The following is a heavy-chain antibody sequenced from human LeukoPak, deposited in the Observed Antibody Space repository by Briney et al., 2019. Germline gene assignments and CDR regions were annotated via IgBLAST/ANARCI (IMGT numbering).Heavy chain of an antibody. CDR3: ARGARGAAAGSFDY. V-gene: IGHV3-7*01. Sequence: GGSLRLSCAASGFTFSDYYMSWIRQAPGKGLEWVANIKQDGSEKYYVDSVKGRFTISRDNAKNSLYLQMNSLRAEDTAVYYCARGARGAAAGSFDYWGQGTLVTVSS. D-gene: IGHD6-13*01. J-gene: IGHJ4*02. CDR1: GFTFSDYY. CDR2: IKQDGSEK.